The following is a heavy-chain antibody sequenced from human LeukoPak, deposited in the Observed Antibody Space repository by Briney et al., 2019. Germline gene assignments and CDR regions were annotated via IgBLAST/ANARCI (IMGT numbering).Heavy chain of an antibody. J-gene: IGHJ2*01. D-gene: IGHD4-17*01. Sequence: SETLSLTCTVSGGSISSYYWSWIRQPAGKGLEWIGRSYTSGSTNYNPSLKSRVTMSVDTSKNQFSLKLSSVTAADTAVYYCARDPPYGDYWYFDLWGRGTLVTLSS. CDR3: ARDPPYGDYWYFDL. V-gene: IGHV4-4*07. CDR1: GGSISSYY. CDR2: SYTSGST.